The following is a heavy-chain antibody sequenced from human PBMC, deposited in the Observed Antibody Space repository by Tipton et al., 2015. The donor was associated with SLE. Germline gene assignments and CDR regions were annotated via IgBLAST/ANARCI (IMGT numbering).Heavy chain of an antibody. CDR1: GFIFSSYG. CDR3: AREVKTVMDSDAFDV. D-gene: IGHD2-2*03. V-gene: IGHV3-33*01. J-gene: IGHJ3*01. Sequence: RSLRLSCAASGFIFSSYGMHWVRQAPGKGLEWVAVIWYDGSNKYYADSVKGRFTISRDNSKNTLYLLMNSLRAEDTAVYYCAREVKTVMDSDAFDVWGQGTMVTVSS. CDR2: IWYDGSNK.